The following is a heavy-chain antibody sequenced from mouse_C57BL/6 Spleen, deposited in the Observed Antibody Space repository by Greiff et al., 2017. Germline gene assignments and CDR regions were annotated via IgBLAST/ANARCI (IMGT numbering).Heavy chain of an antibody. D-gene: IGHD2-1*01. Sequence: VHLVESGPGLVAPSQSLSITCTVSGFSLTSYGVSWVRQPPGKGLEWLGVIWGDGSTNYHSALISRLSISKDNSKSQVFLKLNSLQTDDTATYYCAKLEDGNYQAWFAYWGQGTLVTVSA. J-gene: IGHJ3*01. V-gene: IGHV2-3*01. CDR3: AKLEDGNYQAWFAY. CDR1: GFSLTSYG. CDR2: IWGDGST.